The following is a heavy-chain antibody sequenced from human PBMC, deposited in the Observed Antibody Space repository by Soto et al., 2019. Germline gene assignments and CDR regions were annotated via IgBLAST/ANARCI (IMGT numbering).Heavy chain of an antibody. CDR2: INHSGST. D-gene: IGHD2-15*01. CDR3: ARGVDIVVVVAATRIPHRFDP. V-gene: IGHV4-34*01. CDR1: GGSFSGYY. J-gene: IGHJ5*02. Sequence: SETLSLTYAVYGGSFSGYYWSWIRHPPGKGLEWIGEINHSGSTNYNPSLKSRVTISVDTSKNQFSLKLRSVTAADTAVYYCARGVDIVVVVAATRIPHRFDPWGQGTLVTVSS.